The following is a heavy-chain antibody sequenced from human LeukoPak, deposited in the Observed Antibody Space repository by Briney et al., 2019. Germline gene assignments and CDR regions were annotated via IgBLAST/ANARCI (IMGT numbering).Heavy chain of an antibody. CDR2: IKQDGTEK. V-gene: IGHV3-7*01. D-gene: IGHD4-17*01. Sequence: GGSLRLSCAASGFTFSSYWMSWVRQAPGEGLEWLANIKQDGTEKNYLNSVKGRFTISRDNAKNSLYLQMNSLRAEDTAVYYCAREGHYGTDYWGQGTLVTVSS. CDR3: AREGHYGTDY. CDR1: GFTFSSYW. J-gene: IGHJ4*02.